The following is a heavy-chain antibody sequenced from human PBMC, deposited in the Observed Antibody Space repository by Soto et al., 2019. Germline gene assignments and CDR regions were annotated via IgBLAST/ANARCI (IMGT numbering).Heavy chain of an antibody. D-gene: IGHD3-3*01. V-gene: IGHV4-59*01. Sequence: SETLSLTCTVSGGSISSYYWSWIRQPPGKGLEWIGYIYYSGSTNYNPSLKSRVTISVDTSKNQFSLKLSSVTAADTAVYYCARVHYDFWSGYPNLPYYYGLDVWGQGTTVTVSS. CDR1: GGSISSYY. J-gene: IGHJ6*02. CDR2: IYYSGST. CDR3: ARVHYDFWSGYPNLPYYYGLDV.